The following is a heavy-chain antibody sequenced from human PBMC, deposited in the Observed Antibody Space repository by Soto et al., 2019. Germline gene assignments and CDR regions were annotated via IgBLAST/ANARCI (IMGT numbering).Heavy chain of an antibody. CDR2: ISGSSTYI. J-gene: IGHJ1*01. Sequence: PGGSLRLSCAASGFPFSSYSMNWVRQAPGKGLEWVSSISGSSTYIYYADSVKGRFTISRDNAKNSMYLQMNSLTAEDTAVYPCARDPSDLWEPDQYFQPWGQGTLVTVSS. CDR1: GFPFSSYS. V-gene: IGHV3-21*01. D-gene: IGHD1-26*01. CDR3: ARDPSDLWEPDQYFQP.